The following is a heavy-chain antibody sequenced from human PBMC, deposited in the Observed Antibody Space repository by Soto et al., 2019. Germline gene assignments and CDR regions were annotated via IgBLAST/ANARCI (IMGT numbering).Heavy chain of an antibody. V-gene: IGHV3-30-3*01. J-gene: IGHJ4*02. Sequence: QVHLVESGGGVVQPGRSLRLSCAATGFPFSNHAMHWVRQAPGKGLEWVALLSFDGAHEYYADSVKGRFTISRDNTNNMLFLRMNSLRPEDTAVYYCARDPGVGYCSGGSCYVPDFWGQGTLVTVSS. D-gene: IGHD2-15*01. CDR2: LSFDGAHE. CDR3: ARDPGVGYCSGGSCYVPDF. CDR1: GFPFSNHA.